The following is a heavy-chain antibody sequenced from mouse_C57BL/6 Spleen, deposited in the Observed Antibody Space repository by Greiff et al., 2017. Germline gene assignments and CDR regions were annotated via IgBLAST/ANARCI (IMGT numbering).Heavy chain of an antibody. CDR3: ARSGLQLGPFAY. D-gene: IGHD4-1*02. V-gene: IGHV14-2*01. CDR2: IDPEDGET. J-gene: IGHJ3*01. CDR1: GFNIKDYY. Sequence: EVKLLESGAELVKPGASVKLSCTASGFNIKDYYMHWVKQRTEQGLAWIGRIDPEDGETKYAQQFQGKATITADTSSTTAYLQLSSLTSEDTAVYYCARSGLQLGPFAYWGQGTLVTVSA.